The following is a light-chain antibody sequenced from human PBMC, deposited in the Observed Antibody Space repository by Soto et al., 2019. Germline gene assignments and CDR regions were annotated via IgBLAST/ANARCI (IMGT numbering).Light chain of an antibody. CDR1: QSVTSNY. V-gene: IGKV3-20*01. CDR2: GAS. J-gene: IGKJ2*01. Sequence: EIVLTQSPGTLSLSPGERATLSCRASQSVTSNYLAWYQQKPGQAPRLLIYGASSRATGIPDRFSGSGSGTDFTLTVSRPEPEDFAVYYCQQYGSSPYTFGQGTSLEI. CDR3: QQYGSSPYT.